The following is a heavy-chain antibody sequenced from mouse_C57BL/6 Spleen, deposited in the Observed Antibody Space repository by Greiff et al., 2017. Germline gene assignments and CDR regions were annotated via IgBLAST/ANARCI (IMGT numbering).Heavy chain of an antibody. Sequence: VQLKQSGAELVKPGASVKISCKASGYAFRSYWMNWVKQRPGKGLEWIGQIYPGDGDTNYNGKFKGKATLTADKSSSTAYMQLSSLTSEDSAVYFCARGEVFAYWGQGTLVTVSA. V-gene: IGHV1-80*01. CDR3: ARGEVFAY. CDR1: GYAFRSYW. CDR2: IYPGDGDT. J-gene: IGHJ3*01.